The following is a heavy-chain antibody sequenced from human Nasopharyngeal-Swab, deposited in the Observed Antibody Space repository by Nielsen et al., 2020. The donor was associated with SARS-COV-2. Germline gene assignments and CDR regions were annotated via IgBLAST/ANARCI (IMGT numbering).Heavy chain of an antibody. V-gene: IGHV4-34*01. Sequence: SQTLSLTGAFYGGSFNSYYWTWIRQSPGKVLEWIGEISHSGSTKYNPSLKSRLTISVDTSNNQFSLKLTSVTAADTGVYYCARIKSGPYSSLYYYGLDVWGPGTTVTVSS. CDR1: GGSFNSYY. D-gene: IGHD1-26*01. J-gene: IGHJ6*02. CDR3: ARIKSGPYSSLYYYGLDV. CDR2: ISHSGST.